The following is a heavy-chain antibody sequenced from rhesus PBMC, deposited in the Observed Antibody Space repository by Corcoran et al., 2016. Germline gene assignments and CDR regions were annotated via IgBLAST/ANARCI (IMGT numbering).Heavy chain of an antibody. J-gene: IGHJ4*01. CDR3: ARYSTVETATAYYCDY. CDR1: GGSFSCYW. V-gene: IGHV4-80*01. CDR2: INGNSGST. Sequence: QVQLQESGPGLVKPSETLSLTCAVSGGSFSCYWWSWLRQPPGRGLEWMGEINGNSGSTNYHPSLKSRVTYSKDASKNQFSLKLSSVTAADTAVYYCARYSTVETATAYYCDYWGQGVLVTVSS. D-gene: IGHD5-12*01.